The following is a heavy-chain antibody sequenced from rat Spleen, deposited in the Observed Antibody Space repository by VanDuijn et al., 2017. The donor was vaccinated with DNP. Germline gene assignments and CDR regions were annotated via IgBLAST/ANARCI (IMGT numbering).Heavy chain of an antibody. CDR2: ISYDGSNT. CDR3: TTDRTDYFDY. Sequence: EVQLVESGGDLVQPGRSLKLSCVASGFTFNNYWMTWIRQVPGKGLEWVATISYDGSNTYFRDSVKGRFTISRDNAKSTLYLQMDSLRSEDTATYYCTTDRTDYFDYWGQGVMVTVSS. J-gene: IGHJ2*01. CDR1: GFTFNNYW. V-gene: IGHV5-31*01.